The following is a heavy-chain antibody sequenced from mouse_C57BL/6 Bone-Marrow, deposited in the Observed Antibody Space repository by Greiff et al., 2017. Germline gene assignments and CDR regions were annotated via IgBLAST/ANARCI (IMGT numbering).Heavy chain of an antibody. J-gene: IGHJ1*03. CDR3: ARPYYSNYWYFDV. D-gene: IGHD2-5*01. CDR2: IYPGSGST. CDR1: GYTFTSYW. V-gene: IGHV1-55*01. Sequence: VQLVESGAELVKPGASVKMSCKASGYTFTSYWITWVKQRPGQGLEWIGDIYPGSGSTNYNEKFKSKATLTVDTSSSTAYMQRSSLTSEDSAVYCCARPYYSNYWYFDVWGTGTPVTVSS.